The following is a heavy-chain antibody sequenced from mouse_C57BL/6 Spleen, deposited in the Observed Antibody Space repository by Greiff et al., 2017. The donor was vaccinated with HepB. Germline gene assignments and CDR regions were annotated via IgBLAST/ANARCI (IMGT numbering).Heavy chain of an antibody. CDR2: IYPGSGNT. V-gene: IGHV1-66*01. J-gene: IGHJ3*01. CDR1: GYSFTSYY. CDR3: ARSAVGEWFAY. Sequence: VQLQQSGPELVKPGASVKISCTASGYSFTSYYIHWVKQRPGQGLEWIGWIYPGSGNTKYNEKFKGQATLTADTSSSTAYMQLSSLTSEDSAVYYCARSAVGEWFAYWGQGTLVTVSA. D-gene: IGHD1-1*02.